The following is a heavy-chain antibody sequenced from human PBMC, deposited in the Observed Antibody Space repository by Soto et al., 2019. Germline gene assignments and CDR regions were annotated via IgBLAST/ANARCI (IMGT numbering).Heavy chain of an antibody. CDR3: ARGMGRYFDL. CDR2: LSASGRT. J-gene: IGHJ2*01. V-gene: IGHV4-4*07. CDR1: GDSIGNFY. Sequence: SETLSLTCAISGDSIGNFYWSWIRQPAGKGLESLGRLSASGRTNYSPSLQSRVTMSLDRSKNRFSLRLTSVSAADTAVYFCARGMGRYFDLWGRGTLVT. D-gene: IGHD2-8*01.